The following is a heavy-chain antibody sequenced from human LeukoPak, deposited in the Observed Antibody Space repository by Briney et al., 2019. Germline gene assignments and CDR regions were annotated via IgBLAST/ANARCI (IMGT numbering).Heavy chain of an antibody. Sequence: QAGGSLRLSCAASGFTFSTYEVNWVRQAPGKGLEWVSYISGSGRTIYYADSVKGRFTISRDNAKNSLYLQMNSLRTEDTAVYYCASSTAIGYWGQGTLVTVSS. CDR2: ISGSGRTI. CDR3: ASSTAIGY. J-gene: IGHJ4*02. CDR1: GFTFSTYE. V-gene: IGHV3-48*03.